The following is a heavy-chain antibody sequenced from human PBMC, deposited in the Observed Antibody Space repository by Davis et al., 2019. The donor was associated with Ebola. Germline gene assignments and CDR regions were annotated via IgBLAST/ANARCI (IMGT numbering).Heavy chain of an antibody. V-gene: IGHV3-23*01. Sequence: PGGSLRLSCAASGCRFSSYAMSWVRQAPGKGLEGVSTLCTSADTYYAESVKGRFTISRDNSKNTLYLQMNGLRAEDTAVYYCAKDFVVVPAAIYYYYGMDVWGKGTTVTVSS. J-gene: IGHJ6*04. D-gene: IGHD2-2*01. CDR2: LCTSADT. CDR3: AKDFVVVPAAIYYYYGMDV. CDR1: GCRFSSYA.